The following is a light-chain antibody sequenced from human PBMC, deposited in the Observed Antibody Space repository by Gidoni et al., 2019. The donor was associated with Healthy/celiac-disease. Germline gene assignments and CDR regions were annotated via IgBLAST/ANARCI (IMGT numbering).Light chain of an antibody. V-gene: IGKV1-39*01. CDR3: RQSYSTPST. CDR2: AAS. CDR1: QSISSH. Sequence: DIQWTQSPSALSASVGDRVTITCRASQSISSHLHWYQQKPGNAPTHLLYAASSLQSGVPSRFSGSGSGTNFTLTIISLQPEDFATYYCRQSYSTPSTFGQGTKLEIK. J-gene: IGKJ2*01.